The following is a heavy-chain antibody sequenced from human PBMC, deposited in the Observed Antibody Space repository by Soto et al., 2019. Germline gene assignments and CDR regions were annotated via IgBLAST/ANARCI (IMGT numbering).Heavy chain of an antibody. CDR1: GYTFTSYD. Sequence: GASVKVSCKASGYTFTSYDINWVRQATGQGLEWMGWMNPNSGNTGYAQKFQGRVTMTRNTSISTAYMELSSLRSEDTAVYYCARGKMHYYGSGSYQSFSSSLGGDVWGKGTTVTVSS. CDR2: MNPNSGNT. V-gene: IGHV1-8*01. D-gene: IGHD3-10*01. J-gene: IGHJ6*04. CDR3: ARGKMHYYGSGSYQSFSSSLGGDV.